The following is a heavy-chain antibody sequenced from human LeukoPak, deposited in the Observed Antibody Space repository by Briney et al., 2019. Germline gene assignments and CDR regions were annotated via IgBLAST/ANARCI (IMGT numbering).Heavy chain of an antibody. J-gene: IGHJ6*04. D-gene: IGHD2-15*01. CDR2: ISGSGGST. Sequence: GGSLRLSCAASGFTFSGYAMSWVRQAPGKGLEWVSDISGSGGSTYYADSVKGRFTISRDNSKNTLYLQMNSLRAEDTAVYYCAKDRAGGYCSGGSCSRIYYYYGMDVWGKGTTVTVSS. CDR1: GFTFSGYA. V-gene: IGHV3-23*01. CDR3: AKDRAGGYCSGGSCSRIYYYYGMDV.